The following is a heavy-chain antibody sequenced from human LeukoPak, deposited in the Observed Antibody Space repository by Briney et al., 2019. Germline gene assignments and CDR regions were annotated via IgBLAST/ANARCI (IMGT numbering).Heavy chain of an antibody. D-gene: IGHD6-19*01. CDR1: GFSFSSYW. CDR2: INTDGSSI. Sequence: GGSLRLSCAASGFSFSSYWMHWVRQAPGKGLAWVSRINTDGSSISYADSVKGRFTISRDNAKNTLYLQMNSLRGEDTAVYYCARIPGSGTALDCWGQGTLVTVSS. V-gene: IGHV3-74*01. CDR3: ARIPGSGTALDC. J-gene: IGHJ4*02.